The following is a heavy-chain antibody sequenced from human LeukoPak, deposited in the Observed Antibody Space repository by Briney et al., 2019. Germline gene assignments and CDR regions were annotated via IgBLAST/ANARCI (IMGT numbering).Heavy chain of an antibody. D-gene: IGHD4-11*01. CDR3: ARRSDFSDY. CDR2: IYHSGST. Sequence: SETLSLTCTVSGYSISSGYYWGWIRQPPGKGLEWIGSIYHSGSTYYNPSLKSRVTISVDTSKNQFSLKLSSVTAADTAVYYCARRSDFSDYWGQGTLVTVSS. V-gene: IGHV4-38-2*02. CDR1: GYSISSGYY. J-gene: IGHJ4*02.